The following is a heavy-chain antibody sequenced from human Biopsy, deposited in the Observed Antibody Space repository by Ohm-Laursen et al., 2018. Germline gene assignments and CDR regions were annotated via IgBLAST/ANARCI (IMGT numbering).Heavy chain of an antibody. CDR1: GGSISSYY. CDR2: VYYSGST. CDR3: ARGMRYCTNAVCYKSGSGSYYRYYYGMDV. J-gene: IGHJ6*02. Sequence: TLSLTCTVSGGSISSYYWTWIRQPPGKGLEWIGDVYYSGSTNRNPSLKSRVTISVDTSKNQFSLKLSSVTAADTAVYYCARGMRYCTNAVCYKSGSGSYYRYYYGMDVWGQGTTVTVSS. V-gene: IGHV4-59*12. D-gene: IGHD2-8*01.